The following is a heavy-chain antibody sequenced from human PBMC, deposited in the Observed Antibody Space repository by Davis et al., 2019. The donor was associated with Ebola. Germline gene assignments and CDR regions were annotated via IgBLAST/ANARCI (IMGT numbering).Heavy chain of an antibody. Sequence: GESLKISCAASGFTFSSYWMHWVRQAPGKGLEWVAVISYDGSNKYYADSVKGRFTVSRDISKNTLYLQMNSLRVEDTAIYYCAKDTSSIWFDVWGQGTMVTVSS. V-gene: IGHV3-30*18. D-gene: IGHD6-13*01. CDR3: AKDTSSIWFDV. J-gene: IGHJ3*01. CDR1: GFTFSSYW. CDR2: ISYDGSNK.